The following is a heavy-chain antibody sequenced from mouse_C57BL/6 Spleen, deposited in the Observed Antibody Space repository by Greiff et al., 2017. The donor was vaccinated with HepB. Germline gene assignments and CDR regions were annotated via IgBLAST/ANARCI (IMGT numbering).Heavy chain of an antibody. J-gene: IGHJ2*01. D-gene: IGHD2-1*01. CDR2: ISSGSSTI. CDR1: GFTFSDYG. V-gene: IGHV5-17*01. CDR3: ARNYHFDY. Sequence: EVMLVESGGGLVKPGGSLKLSCAASGFTFSDYGMHWVRQAPEKGLEWVAYISSGSSTIYYADTVKGRFTISRDNAKNTQFLQMTSLRSEDTAMYYCARNYHFDYWGQGTTLTVSS.